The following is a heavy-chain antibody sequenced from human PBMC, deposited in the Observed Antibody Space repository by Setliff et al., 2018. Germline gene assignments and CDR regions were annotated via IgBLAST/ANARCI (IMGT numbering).Heavy chain of an antibody. CDR1: GFSFRDYA. CDR3: GSLTDGQH. D-gene: IGHD3-9*01. Sequence: GGSLRLSCGASGFSFRDYAMHWVRQAPGKGLEWVSGINWSGEIIGYADSVKGRFTVTRDNAKNSLYLQMDSLKVEDTAVYYCGSLTDGQHWGQGALVTVSS. V-gene: IGHV3-9*01. CDR2: INWSGEII. J-gene: IGHJ1*01.